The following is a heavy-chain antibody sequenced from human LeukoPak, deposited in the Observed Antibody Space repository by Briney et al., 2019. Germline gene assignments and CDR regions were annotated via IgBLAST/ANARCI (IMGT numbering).Heavy chain of an antibody. J-gene: IGHJ3*02. Sequence: PSETLSLTCAVYGGSFSGYYWSWIRQPPGKGLEWIGEINHSGSTYYNPSLKSRVTISVDTSKNQFSLKLSSVTAADTAVYYCARVRAVTNDAFDIWGQGTMVTVSS. D-gene: IGHD4-17*01. CDR1: GGSFSGYY. V-gene: IGHV4-34*01. CDR2: INHSGST. CDR3: ARVRAVTNDAFDI.